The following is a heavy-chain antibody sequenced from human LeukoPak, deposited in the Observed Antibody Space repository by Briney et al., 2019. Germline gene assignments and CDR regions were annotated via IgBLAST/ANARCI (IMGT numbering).Heavy chain of an antibody. CDR1: GDSFSRSDYH. Sequence: SETLSLTCTVSGDSFSRSDYHWGWIRQPPGKGLEWIGSIDYSGSTHYNPSLKSRVTISVDTSKNQFSLKLSSVTAADTAVYYCARAKKWLRFPSAGDKYYFDYWGQGTLVTVSS. CDR2: IDYSGST. V-gene: IGHV4-39*07. D-gene: IGHD5-12*01. J-gene: IGHJ4*02. CDR3: ARAKKWLRFPSAGDKYYFDY.